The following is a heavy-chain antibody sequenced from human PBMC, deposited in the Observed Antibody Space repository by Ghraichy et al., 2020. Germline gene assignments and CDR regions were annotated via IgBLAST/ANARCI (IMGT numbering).Heavy chain of an antibody. CDR1: GYTFTSYG. V-gene: IGHV1-18*04. Sequence: ASVKVSCKASGYTFTSYGISWVRQAPGQGLEWMGWISAYNGNTNYAQKLQGRVTMTTDTSTSTAYMELRSLRSDDTAVYYCARDLGYIAAAPGGATSWFDPWGQGTLVTVSS. D-gene: IGHD6-13*01. J-gene: IGHJ5*02. CDR2: ISAYNGNT. CDR3: ARDLGYIAAAPGGATSWFDP.